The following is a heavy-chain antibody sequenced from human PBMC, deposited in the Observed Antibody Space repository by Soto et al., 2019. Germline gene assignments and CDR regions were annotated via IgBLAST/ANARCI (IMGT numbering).Heavy chain of an antibody. CDR2: IIPIFGTA. J-gene: IGHJ5*02. CDR3: ARARDYYDSGGYSNWFDP. D-gene: IGHD3-22*01. V-gene: IGHV1-69*13. Sequence: ASVKVSCKASGGTFSSYAISWVRQAPGQGLEWMGGIIPIFGTANYAQKFQGRVTITADESTSTAYMELSSLRSEDTAVYYCARARDYYDSGGYSNWFDPWGQGTLVTVSS. CDR1: GGTFSSYA.